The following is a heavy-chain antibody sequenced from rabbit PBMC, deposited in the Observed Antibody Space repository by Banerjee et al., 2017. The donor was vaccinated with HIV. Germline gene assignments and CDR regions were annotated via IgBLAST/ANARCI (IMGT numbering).Heavy chain of an antibody. Sequence: QSLEESGGDLVKPGASLTLTCTASGFDFSSNAMCWVRQAPGKGLEWITCIYAGSSGSTDYANWAKGRFTISKTSSTTVTLQMASLTAADTATYFCARDPYNLWGPGTLVTVS. CDR2: IYAGSSGST. CDR3: ARDPYNL. V-gene: IGHV1S40*01. CDR1: GFDFSSNA. J-gene: IGHJ4*01.